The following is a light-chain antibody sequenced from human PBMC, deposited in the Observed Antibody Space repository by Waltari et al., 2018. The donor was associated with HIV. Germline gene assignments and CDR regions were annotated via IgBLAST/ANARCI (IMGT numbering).Light chain of an antibody. CDR1: ALPKQF. CDR2: KDT. J-gene: IGLJ1*01. Sequence: SYELTQPPSVSVSPGQTAQITCSGDALPKQFVYWYRQKPGQAPLLVMYKDTERPSGIPERFTGSSSGTSVTLTIKGVQAEDEGDYYCQSTDISGTFAVFGAGTKVTVL. V-gene: IGLV3-25*03. CDR3: QSTDISGTFAV.